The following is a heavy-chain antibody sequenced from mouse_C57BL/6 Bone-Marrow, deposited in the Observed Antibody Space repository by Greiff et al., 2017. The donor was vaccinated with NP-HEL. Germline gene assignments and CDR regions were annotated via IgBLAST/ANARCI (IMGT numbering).Heavy chain of an antibody. V-gene: IGHV1-18*01. J-gene: IGHJ1*03. D-gene: IGHD1-1*01. CDR3: ARNDYGSSYLWYFDV. Sequence: EVKLMESGPELVKPGASVKIPCKASGYTFTDYNMDWVKQSHGKSLEWIGDINPNNGGPIYNQKFKGKATLTVDKSSSTAYMELRSLTSEDTAVYYWARNDYGSSYLWYFDVWGKGTTVTVSS. CDR1: GYTFTDYN. CDR2: INPNNGGP.